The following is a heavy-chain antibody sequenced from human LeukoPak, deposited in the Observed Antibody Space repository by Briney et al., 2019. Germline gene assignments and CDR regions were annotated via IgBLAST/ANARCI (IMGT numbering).Heavy chain of an antibody. Sequence: SETLSLTCTVSGGSISSYYWSWIRQPPGKGLEWIGYIYYSGSTNYSPSLKSRVTISVDTSKNQFSLKLSSVTAADTAVYYCARFKGTMVRGVNHWFDPWGQGTLVTVSS. CDR1: GGSISSYY. J-gene: IGHJ5*02. CDR2: IYYSGST. V-gene: IGHV4-59*01. CDR3: ARFKGTMVRGVNHWFDP. D-gene: IGHD3-10*01.